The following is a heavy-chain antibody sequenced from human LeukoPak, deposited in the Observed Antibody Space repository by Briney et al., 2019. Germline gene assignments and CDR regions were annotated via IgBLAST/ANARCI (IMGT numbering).Heavy chain of an antibody. J-gene: IGHJ4*02. Sequence: GGSLRLSCVASGFSFSDGYWMHWVRQAPGKGLVWVSRISTDGTSTNYADSVRGRFTISRDNSKNTVHLQMNSLRAEDTAMYYCARRAGDYSHPYDYWGQGTLVTVSS. CDR3: ARRAGDYSHPYDY. V-gene: IGHV3-74*01. D-gene: IGHD3-22*01. CDR1: GFSFSDGYW. CDR2: ISTDGTST.